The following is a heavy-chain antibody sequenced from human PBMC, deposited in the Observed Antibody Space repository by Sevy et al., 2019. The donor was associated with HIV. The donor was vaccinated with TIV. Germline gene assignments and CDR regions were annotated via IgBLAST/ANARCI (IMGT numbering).Heavy chain of an antibody. CDR2: IKSKTDGGAT. CDR1: GFTFSNAW. CDR3: ITDLVHYDFWSGREQPRGSYYCYYGMDG. V-gene: IGHV3-15*01. D-gene: IGHD3-3*01. J-gene: IGHJ6*02. Sequence: GVSLRLSCAASGFTFSNAWMSWVRQAPGKGLEWVRRIKSKTDGGATDYAAPVKGRFTISRDDSKNKLYMQMNSLKTDGTAVYYCITDLVHYDFWSGREQPRGSYYCYYGMDGWGQGTTVTVSS.